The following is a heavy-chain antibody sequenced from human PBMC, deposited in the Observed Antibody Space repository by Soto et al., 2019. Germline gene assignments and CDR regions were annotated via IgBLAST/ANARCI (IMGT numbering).Heavy chain of an antibody. CDR2: IYYSGST. D-gene: IGHD3-9*01. J-gene: IGHJ6*03. CDR3: AKDGLYDILTGIKGECYMDV. Sequence: SETLSLTCTVSGGSISSYYWSWIRQPPGKGLEWIGYIYYSGSTNYNPSLKSRVTISVDTSKNQFSLKLSSVTAADTAVYYCAKDGLYDILTGIKGECYMDVWGKGTTVTVSS. CDR1: GGSISSYY. V-gene: IGHV4-59*12.